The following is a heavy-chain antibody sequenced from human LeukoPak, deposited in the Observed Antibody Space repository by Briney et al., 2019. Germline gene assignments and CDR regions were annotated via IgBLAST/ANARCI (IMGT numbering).Heavy chain of an antibody. V-gene: IGHV4-39*01. D-gene: IGHD1-26*01. CDR1: GGSISGSSYY. Sequence: SPSETLSLTCSVSGGSISGSSYYWGWIRQPPGKGLEWIGSFYSSGSTYYNSSLQSRVTISVDTSMNQFSLKLSSVTAADTAVYYCARRSGSYQPIDYWGQGTLVTVSS. CDR2: FYSSGST. CDR3: ARRSGSYQPIDY. J-gene: IGHJ4*02.